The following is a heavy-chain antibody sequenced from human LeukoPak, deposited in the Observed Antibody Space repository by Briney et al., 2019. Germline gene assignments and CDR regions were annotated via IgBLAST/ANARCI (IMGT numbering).Heavy chain of an antibody. V-gene: IGHV3-21*04. CDR2: ISSSSSYI. CDR3: AKASVRFLELGWFDP. CDR1: GFTFSSYS. J-gene: IGHJ5*02. Sequence: GGSLRLSCAASGFTFSSYSMNWVRQAPGKGLEWVSSISSSSSYIYYADSVKGRFTISRDNAKNSLYLQMNSLRAEDTALYYCAKASVRFLELGWFDPWGQGTLVTVSS. D-gene: IGHD3-3*01.